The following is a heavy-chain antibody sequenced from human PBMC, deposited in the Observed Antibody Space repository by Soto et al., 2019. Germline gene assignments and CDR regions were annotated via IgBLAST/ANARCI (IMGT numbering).Heavy chain of an antibody. CDR2: IWYDGSNK. V-gene: IGHV3-33*01. Sequence: GGSLRLSCASSGFTFSSYGMHLVRQAPGKGLEWVAVIWYDGSNKYYADSVKGRFTISRDNSKNTLYLQMNSLRAEDTAVYYCARDPDHYDSSGYSDYWGQGTLVTVSS. CDR1: GFTFSSYG. D-gene: IGHD3-22*01. CDR3: ARDPDHYDSSGYSDY. J-gene: IGHJ4*02.